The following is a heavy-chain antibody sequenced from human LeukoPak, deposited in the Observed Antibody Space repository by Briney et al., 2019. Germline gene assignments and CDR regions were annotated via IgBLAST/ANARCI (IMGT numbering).Heavy chain of an antibody. D-gene: IGHD3-10*01. CDR2: IIPIFGTA. V-gene: IGHV1-69*05. Sequence: GASVKVSCKASGGTFSSYAISWVRQAPGQGLEWMGGIIPIFGTANYAQKFQGRVTITTDESTSTAYMELSRLRSEDTAVYYCAREGRPAGFYYGSGSYVWDYWGQGTLVTVSS. J-gene: IGHJ4*02. CDR3: AREGRPAGFYYGSGSYVWDY. CDR1: GGTFSSYA.